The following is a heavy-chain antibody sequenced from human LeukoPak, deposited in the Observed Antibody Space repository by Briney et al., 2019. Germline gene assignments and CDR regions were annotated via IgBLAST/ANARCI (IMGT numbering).Heavy chain of an antibody. D-gene: IGHD2-15*01. Sequence: ASVKVSCKASGYTFTCYFMHWVRHAPGTGLERKGWISPDSGGTNYAKRFQGRVSMTSDTSNNTAYLELTRLTSDDTAVYYCARARVYCSGGSCYPNYFDPWGQGTLVTVSS. CDR3: ARARVYCSGGSCYPNYFDP. V-gene: IGHV1-2*02. CDR2: ISPDSGGT. J-gene: IGHJ5*02. CDR1: GYTFTCYF.